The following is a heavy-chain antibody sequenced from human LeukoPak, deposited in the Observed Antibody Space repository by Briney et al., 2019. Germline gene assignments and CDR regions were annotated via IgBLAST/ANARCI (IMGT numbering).Heavy chain of an antibody. J-gene: IGHJ6*03. CDR3: ARLIAAWTDYYMDV. D-gene: IGHD3/OR15-3a*01. CDR2: IYYSGST. CDR1: GGSISSYY. V-gene: IGHV4-59*08. Sequence: SETLSLTCTVSGGSISSYYWSWIRQPPGKGLEWIGYIYYSGSTNYNPSLKSRVTISVDTSKNQFSLKLSSLTAADTAVYYCARLIAAWTDYYMDVWGKGTTVTVSS.